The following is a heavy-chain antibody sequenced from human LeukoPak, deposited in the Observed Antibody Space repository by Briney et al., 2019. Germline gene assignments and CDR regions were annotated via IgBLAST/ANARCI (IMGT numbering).Heavy chain of an antibody. J-gene: IGHJ4*02. CDR3: ARAKGSSSSDFDY. CDR2: INHSGST. CDR1: GGSFSGYY. D-gene: IGHD6-6*01. Sequence: SETLSLTCAVYGGSFSGYYWSWIRQPPGQGLEWIGEINHSGSTNYNPSLKSRVTISVDTSKYQFSLKLSSVTAADTAVYYCARAKGSSSSDFDYWGQGTLVTVSS. V-gene: IGHV4-34*01.